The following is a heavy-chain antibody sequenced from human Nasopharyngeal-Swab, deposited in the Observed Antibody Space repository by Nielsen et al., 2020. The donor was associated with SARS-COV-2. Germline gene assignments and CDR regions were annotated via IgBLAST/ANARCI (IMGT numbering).Heavy chain of an antibody. Sequence: SETLSLTCTVAGGAISRGGNYWSWISQHPGKGLEWIGYIYYSGSTYYNPSPKSRVTISVDTSKNQVSLKLNSVTAAATAVYYCATKTGGGISSFDYWGQGTLVTVSS. D-gene: IGHD3-3*02. CDR1: GGAISRGGNY. CDR3: ATKTGGGISSFDY. J-gene: IGHJ4*02. CDR2: IYYSGST. V-gene: IGHV4-31*03.